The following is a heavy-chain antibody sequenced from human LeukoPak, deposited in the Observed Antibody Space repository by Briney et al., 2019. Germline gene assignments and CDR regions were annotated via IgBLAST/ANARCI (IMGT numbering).Heavy chain of an antibody. Sequence: GGSLRLSCAASGFTFSNYNMNWVRQAPGKGLEWVSSISSSSSTIHYAESVKGRFTISRDNARNSLYLQMNSLRAEDTAVYYCARDFLEDDYWGQGTLVTVSS. CDR3: ARDFLEDDY. CDR1: GFTFSNYN. D-gene: IGHD3-3*01. CDR2: ISSSSSTI. V-gene: IGHV3-48*01. J-gene: IGHJ4*02.